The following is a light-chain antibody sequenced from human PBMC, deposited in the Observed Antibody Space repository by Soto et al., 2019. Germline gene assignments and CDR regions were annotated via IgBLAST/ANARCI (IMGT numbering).Light chain of an antibody. Sequence: DIVMTQSPDSLAVSLGERATINCKSSQSVLYSSNNKNYLAWYQQKPGQPPKLLINWASTRESGVPDRFSGSGSGTDFTLTISSLQAEDVAVYYCQQYYSTLCTFGQGTKLEIK. J-gene: IGKJ2*02. CDR3: QQYYSTLCT. CDR2: WAS. V-gene: IGKV4-1*01. CDR1: QSVLYSSNNKNY.